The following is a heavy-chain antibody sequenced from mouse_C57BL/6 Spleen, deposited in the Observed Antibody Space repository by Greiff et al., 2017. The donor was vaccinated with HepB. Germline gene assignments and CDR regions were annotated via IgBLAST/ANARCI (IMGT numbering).Heavy chain of an antibody. CDR3: TTPHYYGSSPLDY. D-gene: IGHD1-1*01. CDR2: IDPENGDT. CDR1: GFNIKDDY. Sequence: EVQLQQSGAELVRPGASVKLSCTASGFNIKDDYMHWVKQRPEQGLEWIGWIDPENGDTEYASKFQGKATITADTSSNTAYLQLSSLTSEDTAVYYCTTPHYYGSSPLDYWGQGTTLTVSS. V-gene: IGHV14-4*01. J-gene: IGHJ2*01.